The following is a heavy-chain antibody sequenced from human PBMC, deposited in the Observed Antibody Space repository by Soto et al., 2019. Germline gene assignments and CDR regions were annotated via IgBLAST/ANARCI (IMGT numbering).Heavy chain of an antibody. Sequence: SGPTLVNPTQTLTLTCTFSGFSLSTSGMCVSWIRQPPGKALEWLALIDWVDDKYYSTSLKTRLTISKDSSRNQVVLTMTDMDPLDTATYYCARMCRGWFDPWGQGTLVTV. V-gene: IGHV2-70*01. CDR3: ARMCRGWFDP. CDR1: GFSLSTSGMC. D-gene: IGHD2-15*01. J-gene: IGHJ5*02. CDR2: IDWVDDK.